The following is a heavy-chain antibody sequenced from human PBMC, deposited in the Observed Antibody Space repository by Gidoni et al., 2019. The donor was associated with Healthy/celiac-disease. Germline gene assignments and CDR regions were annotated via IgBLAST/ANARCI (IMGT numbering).Heavy chain of an antibody. J-gene: IGHJ4*02. V-gene: IGHV4-4*07. Sequence: QVQLQESGPGLVKPSETLSLTCTVSGGPISSYYWSWIRQPAGKGLEWIGRIYTSGSTNYNPSLKSRVTMSVDTSKNQFSLKLSSVTAADTAVYYCARDADSSSWYPFDYWGQGTLVTVSS. D-gene: IGHD6-13*01. CDR1: GGPISSYY. CDR3: ARDADSSSWYPFDY. CDR2: IYTSGST.